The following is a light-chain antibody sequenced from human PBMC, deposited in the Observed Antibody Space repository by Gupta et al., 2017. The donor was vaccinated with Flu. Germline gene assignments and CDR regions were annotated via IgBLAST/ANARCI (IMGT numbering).Light chain of an antibody. Sequence: LGQTATITCGGNNIKSKIVHWYQQKPGQAPVLVIYRDSSRPAGIPERFSGSNSGNTATLTISRAQAGDEADYYCQVWDSSTDYVFGPGTKVTVL. CDR1: NIKSKI. V-gene: IGLV3-9*01. CDR2: RDS. J-gene: IGLJ1*01. CDR3: QVWDSSTDYV.